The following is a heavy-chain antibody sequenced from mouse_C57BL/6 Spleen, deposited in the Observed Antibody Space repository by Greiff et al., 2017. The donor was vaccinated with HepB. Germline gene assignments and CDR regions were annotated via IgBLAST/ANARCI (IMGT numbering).Heavy chain of an antibody. V-gene: IGHV5-17*01. CDR2: ISSGSSTI. CDR1: GFTFSDYG. D-gene: IGHD1-1*01. Sequence: EVQLQQSGGGLVKPGGSLKLSCAASGFTFSDYGMHWVRQAPEKGLEWVAYISSGSSTIYYADTVKGRFTISRDNAKNTLFLQMTSLRSEDTAMYYCARQKGLLLRLFDYWGQGTTLTVSS. J-gene: IGHJ2*01. CDR3: ARQKGLLLRLFDY.